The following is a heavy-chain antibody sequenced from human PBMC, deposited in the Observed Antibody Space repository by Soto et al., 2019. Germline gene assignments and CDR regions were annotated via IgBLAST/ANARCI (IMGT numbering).Heavy chain of an antibody. D-gene: IGHD5-12*01. CDR1: GFTFSSYG. CDR2: IWYDGSNK. CDR3: STQDGDGYNSYYFDH. V-gene: IGHV3-33*01. J-gene: IGHJ4*02. Sequence: QVQLVESGGGVVQPGRSLRLSCAASGFTFSSYGMHWVRQAPGKGLEWVAVIWYDGSNKYYADSVKGRFTISRDNAKNTLYLQMNSLRAEDTAVYYCSTQDGDGYNSYYFDHWGQGTPVTVSS.